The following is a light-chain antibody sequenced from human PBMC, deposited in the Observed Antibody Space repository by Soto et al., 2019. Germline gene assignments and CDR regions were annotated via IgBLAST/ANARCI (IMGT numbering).Light chain of an antibody. J-gene: IGLJ3*02. Sequence: QSVLTQPASVSGSPGQSITISCTGNSSDVGGYDYVSWYQHHPGKAPKLIIYEVSHRPSGVSNRFSGSKSGNTASLTISGLQAEDEAGYYCSSYTSSSTWVFGGGTQLTVL. CDR1: SSDVGGYDY. CDR3: SSYTSSSTWV. CDR2: EVS. V-gene: IGLV2-14*01.